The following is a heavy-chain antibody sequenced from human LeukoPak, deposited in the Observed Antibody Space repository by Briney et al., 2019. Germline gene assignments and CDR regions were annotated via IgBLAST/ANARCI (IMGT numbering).Heavy chain of an antibody. CDR1: SDSISNSAYH. V-gene: IGHV4-39*07. Sequence: SETLPLTCTVSSDSISNSAYHWGWIRQPPGRGLEWIGTIYYNRGTYYNPSLKSRVTISVDTSKNQFSLKLSSVTAADTAVYYCATSSVMSGSLDYWGQGTLVTVSS. D-gene: IGHD2-15*01. CDR2: IYYNRGT. J-gene: IGHJ4*02. CDR3: ATSSVMSGSLDY.